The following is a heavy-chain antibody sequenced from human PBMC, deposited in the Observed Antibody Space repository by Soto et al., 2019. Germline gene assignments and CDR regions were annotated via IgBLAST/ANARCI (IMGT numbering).Heavy chain of an antibody. CDR2: IYYSGST. CDR3: ARVSRGMDTIIDY. J-gene: IGHJ4*02. CDR1: GGSISSGGYY. D-gene: IGHD5-18*01. V-gene: IGHV4-31*03. Sequence: SETLSLTCTVSGGSISSGGYYWSWIRQHPGKGLEWIGYIYYSGSTYYNPSLKSRVTISVDTSKNQFSLKLSSVTAADTAVYYWARVSRGMDTIIDYWGQGTLVTVSS.